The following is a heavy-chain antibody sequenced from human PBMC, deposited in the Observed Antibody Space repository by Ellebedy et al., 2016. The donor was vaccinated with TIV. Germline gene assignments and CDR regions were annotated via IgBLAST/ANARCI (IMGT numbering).Heavy chain of an antibody. CDR2: IYYSGST. CDR3: ASSRGYCSGGSCYGRWFDP. Sequence: SETLSLXCTVSGGSISSGGYYWSWIRQHPGKGLEWIGYIYYSGSTYYNPSLKSRVTISVDTSKNQFSLKLSSVTAADTAVYYCASSRGYCSGGSCYGRWFDPWGQGTLVTVSS. CDR1: GGSISSGGYY. J-gene: IGHJ5*02. V-gene: IGHV4-31*03. D-gene: IGHD2-15*01.